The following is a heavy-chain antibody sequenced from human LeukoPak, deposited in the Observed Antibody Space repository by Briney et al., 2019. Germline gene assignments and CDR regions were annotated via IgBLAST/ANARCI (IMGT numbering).Heavy chain of an antibody. CDR2: FSSDGRDI. D-gene: IGHD7-27*01. CDR3: ARENWGAFDC. J-gene: IGHJ4*02. CDR1: GFTFSSYS. Sequence: GGSLRLSCAASGFTFSSYSMDWVRQAPGKGLVWVSRFSSDGRDIKYADSVKGRFTISRDNAKNTLYLQMNSLRVEDTAMYYCARENWGAFDCWGQGTLVTVSS. V-gene: IGHV3-74*03.